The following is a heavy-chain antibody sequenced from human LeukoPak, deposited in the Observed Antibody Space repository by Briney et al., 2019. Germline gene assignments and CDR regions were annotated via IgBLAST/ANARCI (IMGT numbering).Heavy chain of an antibody. D-gene: IGHD2-15*01. CDR2: ISGSNGNT. CDR3: ARDRDVVVIAAPGY. Sequence: ASVKVSCKGFDYTFTNYGVSWVRQARGQGLEWIGWISGSNGNTNYAQKFQGRVTMTTDTSTRTAYMELRSLRSDDTALYYCARDRDVVVIAAPGYWGQGTLVTVPS. V-gene: IGHV1-18*01. CDR1: DYTFTNYG. J-gene: IGHJ4*02.